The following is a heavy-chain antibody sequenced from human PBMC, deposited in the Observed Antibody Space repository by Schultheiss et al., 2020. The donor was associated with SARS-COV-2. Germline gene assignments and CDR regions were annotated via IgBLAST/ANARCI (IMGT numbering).Heavy chain of an antibody. J-gene: IGHJ6*02. Sequence: LRLSCAVYGGSFSGYYWSWIRQPPGKGLEWIGYIYYSGSTYYNPSLKSRVTISVDTSKNQFSLKLSSVTAADTAVYYCARVMDYGMDVLGQGTTVTVSS. CDR3: ARVMDYGMDV. CDR1: GGSFSGYY. CDR2: IYYSGST. V-gene: IGHV4-34*09. D-gene: IGHD5-24*01.